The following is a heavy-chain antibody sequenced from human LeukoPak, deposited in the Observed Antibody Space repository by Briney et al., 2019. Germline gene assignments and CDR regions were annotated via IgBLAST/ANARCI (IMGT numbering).Heavy chain of an antibody. J-gene: IGHJ4*02. CDR1: GFTFSSYA. V-gene: IGHV3-23*01. Sequence: GGSLRLSCAASGFTFSSYAMSWVRQAPGKGLEWVSAISGSGGSTYYADSVKGRFTISRDNSKNTLYLQMNSLRAEDTAVYYCASRPYSGSYQYFDYWGQGTLVTVSS. CDR3: ASRPYSGSYQYFDY. CDR2: ISGSGGST. D-gene: IGHD1-26*01.